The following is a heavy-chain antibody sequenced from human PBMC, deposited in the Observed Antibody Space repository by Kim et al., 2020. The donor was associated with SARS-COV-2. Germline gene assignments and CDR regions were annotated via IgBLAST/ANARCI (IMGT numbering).Heavy chain of an antibody. V-gene: IGHV3-11*05. CDR3: ARVGYDYVWGSYRDYYYYYGMDV. Sequence: GGSLRLSCAASGFTFSDYYMSWIRQAPGKGLEWVSYISSSSSYTNYADSVKRRFTISRDNAKNSLYLQMNSLRAEDTAVYYCARVGYDYVWGSYRDYYYYYGMDVWGQGTTVTVSS. J-gene: IGHJ6*02. CDR1: GFTFSDYY. CDR2: ISSSSSYT. D-gene: IGHD3-16*02.